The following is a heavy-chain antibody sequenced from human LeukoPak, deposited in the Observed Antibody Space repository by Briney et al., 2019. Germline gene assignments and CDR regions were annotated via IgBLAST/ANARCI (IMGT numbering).Heavy chain of an antibody. Sequence: SVKVSCKASGGPLNTYDIDWVRQAPGHGLEWMGRIIPLFGAPSYAQRFQGNVTISADKSTDTTYIELTRLTSEDTAVYYCTMGPTASLGRPFERWGQGTLVTVSS. J-gene: IGHJ4*02. V-gene: IGHV1-69*06. CDR2: IIPLFGAP. CDR1: GGPLNTYD. D-gene: IGHD3-9*01. CDR3: TMGPTASLGRPFER.